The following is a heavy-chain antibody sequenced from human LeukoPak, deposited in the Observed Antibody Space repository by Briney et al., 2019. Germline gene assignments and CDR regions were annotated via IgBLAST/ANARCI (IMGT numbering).Heavy chain of an antibody. CDR3: ARGYRSLYDY. J-gene: IGHJ4*02. D-gene: IGHD5-18*01. V-gene: IGHV1-69*13. CDR1: GYTFTSYY. Sequence: ASVKVSCKASGYTFTSYYMHWVRQAPGQGLEWMGGIIPIFGTANYAQKFQGRVTITADESTSTAYMELSSLRSEDTAVYYCARGYRSLYDYWGQGTLVTVSS. CDR2: IIPIFGTA.